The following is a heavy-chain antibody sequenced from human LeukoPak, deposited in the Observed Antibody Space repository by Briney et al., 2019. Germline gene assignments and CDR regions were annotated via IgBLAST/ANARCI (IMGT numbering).Heavy chain of an antibody. Sequence: SETLSLTCAVYGGSFSGYYWSWIRQPPGKGLEWIGEINHSGSTNYNPSLKSRVTISVDTSKNQFSLKLSSVTAADTAVYYCARGRTRLGYCSSTSCPSNNWFDSWGQGTLVTVSS. J-gene: IGHJ5*01. D-gene: IGHD2-2*01. V-gene: IGHV4-34*01. CDR1: GGSFSGYY. CDR3: ARGRTRLGYCSSTSCPSNNWFDS. CDR2: INHSGST.